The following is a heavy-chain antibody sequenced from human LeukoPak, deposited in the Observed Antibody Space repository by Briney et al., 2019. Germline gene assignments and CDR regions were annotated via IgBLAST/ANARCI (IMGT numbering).Heavy chain of an antibody. V-gene: IGHV4-61*02. Sequence: TLSHPRSVSCVSISSGRYYWGWIRQPAGTGLEWIERTYTSGSTKYNPSLKSRLTISVDTSKDQFSLKLSSVTAADTAVYYCARSTSVSYCTNFDYCGQGTLVTVSS. CDR2: TYTSGST. D-gene: IGHD1-26*01. J-gene: IGHJ4*02. CDR3: ARSTSVSYCTNFDY. CDR1: CVSISSGRYY.